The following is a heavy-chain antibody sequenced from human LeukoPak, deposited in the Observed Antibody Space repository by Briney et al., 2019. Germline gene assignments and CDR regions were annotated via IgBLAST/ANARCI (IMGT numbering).Heavy chain of an antibody. D-gene: IGHD1-26*01. Sequence: GGSLRLSCAASGFTFSSYAMHWVRQAPGKGLEWVAVISYDGSNKYYADSVKGRFTISRDNSKNTLYLQVNSLRAEDTAVYYCARDYLVGASFDYWGQGTLVTVSS. V-gene: IGHV3-30-3*01. CDR1: GFTFSSYA. CDR2: ISYDGSNK. CDR3: ARDYLVGASFDY. J-gene: IGHJ4*02.